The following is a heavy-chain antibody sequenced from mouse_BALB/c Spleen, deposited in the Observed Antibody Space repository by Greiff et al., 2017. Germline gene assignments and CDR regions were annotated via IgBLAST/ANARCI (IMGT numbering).Heavy chain of an antibody. J-gene: IGHJ2*01. CDR3: TRRDGSNFDY. V-gene: IGHV1S81*02. CDR1: GYTFTSYY. D-gene: IGHD2-3*01. Sequence: QVQLQQSGAELVKPGASVKLSCKASGYTFTSYYMYWVKQRPGQGLEWIGEINPSNGGTNFNEKFKSKATLTVDKSSSTAYMQLSSLTSEDSAVYYCTRRDGSNFDYWGQGTTLTVSS. CDR2: INPSNGGT.